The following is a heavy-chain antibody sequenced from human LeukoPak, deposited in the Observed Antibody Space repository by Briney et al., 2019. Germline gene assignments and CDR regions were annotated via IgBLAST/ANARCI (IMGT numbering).Heavy chain of an antibody. J-gene: IGHJ4*02. CDR1: GGSISSSSYY. CDR3: ARRLDWFHPALDY. Sequence: SETLSLTCTVSGGSISSSSYYWGWIRQPPGKGLEWIGSIYYSGSTYYNPSLKSRVTISVDTSKNQFSLKLSSVTAADTAVYYCARRLDWFHPALDYWGQGALVTVSS. CDR2: IYYSGST. V-gene: IGHV4-39*01. D-gene: IGHD3-9*01.